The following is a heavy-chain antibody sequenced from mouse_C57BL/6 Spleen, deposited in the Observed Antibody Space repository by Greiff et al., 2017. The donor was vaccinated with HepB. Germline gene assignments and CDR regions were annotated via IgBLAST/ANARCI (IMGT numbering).Heavy chain of an antibody. CDR1: GYSITSGYY. CDR3: ARDDGDYAFDY. V-gene: IGHV3-6*01. CDR2: ISYDGSN. Sequence: EVKLQESGPGLVKPSQSLSLTCSVTGYSITSGYYWNWIRQFPGNKLEWMGYISYDGSNNYNPSLKNRISITRDTSKNQFFLKLNSVTTEDTATYYCARDDGDYAFDYWGQGTTLTVSS. J-gene: IGHJ2*01. D-gene: IGHD2-13*01.